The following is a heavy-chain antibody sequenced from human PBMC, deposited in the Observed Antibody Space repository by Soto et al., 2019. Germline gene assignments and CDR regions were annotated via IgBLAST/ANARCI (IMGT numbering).Heavy chain of an antibody. Sequence: VGSLKLSCAASGFTFSSYWMIWVRQAPGKGLEWVANIKQDGSEKYYVDSVKGRFTISRDNAKNSLYLQMNSLRAEDTAVYYCARVRVHYHWYFDLWGRGTLVTVPQ. J-gene: IGHJ2*01. CDR3: ARVRVHYHWYFDL. CDR1: GFTFSSYW. D-gene: IGHD1-26*01. V-gene: IGHV3-7*01. CDR2: IKQDGSEK.